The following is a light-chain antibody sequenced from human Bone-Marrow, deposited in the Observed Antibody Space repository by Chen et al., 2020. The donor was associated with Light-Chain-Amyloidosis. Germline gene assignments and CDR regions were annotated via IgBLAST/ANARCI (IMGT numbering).Light chain of an antibody. CDR2: NNN. CDR3: AAWDGSLRGVV. CDR1: SSNIGKNY. J-gene: IGLJ2*01. V-gene: IGLV1-47*01. Sequence: QSVLTPPPSACGTPVQRGLLSCSGSSSNIGKNYVYWYQQLPGPATKLLIYNNNQRPSGVSDRFSGSKSGTSASLAISGLRSEDEADYHCAAWDGSLRGVVFGGGSKLTVL.